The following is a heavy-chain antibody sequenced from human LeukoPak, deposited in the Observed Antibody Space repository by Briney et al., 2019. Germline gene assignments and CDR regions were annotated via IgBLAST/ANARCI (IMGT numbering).Heavy chain of an antibody. V-gene: IGHV4-59*01. CDR2: IYYSGST. CDR3: ARGAVTAIPGDI. J-gene: IGHJ3*02. Sequence: PSETLSLTCTDSGGSISSYYWSWIRQPPGKGLEWIGYIYYSGSTNYNPSLKSRVTISVDTSKNQFSLKLSSVTAADTAVYYCARGAVTAIPGDIWGQGTMVTVSS. D-gene: IGHD2-21*02. CDR1: GGSISSYY.